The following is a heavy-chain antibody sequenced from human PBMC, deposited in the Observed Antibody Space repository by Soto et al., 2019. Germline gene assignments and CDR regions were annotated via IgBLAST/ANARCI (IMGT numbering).Heavy chain of an antibody. J-gene: IGHJ4*02. CDR1: GGSLSKYY. Sequence: SETLSLTCTVSGGSLSKYYWSWIRQPAGKGLEWIGRVSTSGNVVSKASLRSRLTMSVDTSKNQFSLRLTSVTAADTAVYYCARDNNEFWSPYPLAFDYWGQGALVTVSS. D-gene: IGHD3-3*01. CDR2: VSTSGNV. CDR3: ARDNNEFWSPYPLAFDY. V-gene: IGHV4-4*07.